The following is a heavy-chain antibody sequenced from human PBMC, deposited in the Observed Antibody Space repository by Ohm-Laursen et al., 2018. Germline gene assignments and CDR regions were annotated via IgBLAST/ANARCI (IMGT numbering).Heavy chain of an antibody. V-gene: IGHV1-2*02. CDR1: GYTFTGYY. Sequence: SVKVSCKASGYTFTGYYMQWVRQAPGQGLEWMEWINPNSGGTNYAQKFQGRVTMTRDTSISTAYMELSRLRSDDTAVYYCARDLDYDYVWGSYRWYYFDYWGQGTLVTVSS. CDR2: INPNSGGT. J-gene: IGHJ4*02. D-gene: IGHD3-16*02. CDR3: ARDLDYDYVWGSYRWYYFDY.